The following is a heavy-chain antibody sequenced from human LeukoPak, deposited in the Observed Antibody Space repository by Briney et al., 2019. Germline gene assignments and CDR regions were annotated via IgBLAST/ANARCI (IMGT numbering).Heavy chain of an antibody. J-gene: IGHJ3*02. CDR3: ARFQYYDSTPQGI. Sequence: PSETLSLTCAVCGGSFSGYFWSWIRQPPGKGLEWIGEINHSGSTRYNPSLKSRVTISVDTSKNQFSLKLSSVTAADTAVYYCARFQYYDSTPQGIWGQGTMVTVSS. CDR2: INHSGST. CDR1: GGSFSGYF. V-gene: IGHV4-34*01. D-gene: IGHD3-22*01.